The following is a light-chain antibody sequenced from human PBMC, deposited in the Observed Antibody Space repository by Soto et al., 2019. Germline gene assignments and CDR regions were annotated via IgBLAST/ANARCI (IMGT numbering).Light chain of an antibody. V-gene: IGLV1-44*01. J-gene: IGLJ2*01. CDR3: AAWDDSLNGVL. CDR2: NNN. Sequence: QPVLTQPPSASGTPGQRVTISCSGSSSNIGTNTVNWYQRLPGTAPKLLIYNNNQRPSGVPDRFSGSKSGTSASLAISGLQSEDEADYYCAAWDDSLNGVLFGGGTKLTVL. CDR1: SSNIGTNT.